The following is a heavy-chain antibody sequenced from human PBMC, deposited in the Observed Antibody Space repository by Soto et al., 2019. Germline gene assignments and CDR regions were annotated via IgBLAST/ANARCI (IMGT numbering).Heavy chain of an antibody. V-gene: IGHV3-23*01. D-gene: IGHD4-17*01. CDR1: GFTFSNSP. CDR2: ISNSGSNA. J-gene: IGHJ4*02. CDR3: AKGSTVPPGFDF. Sequence: PGGSLRLSCAASGFTFSNSPMTWVRQAPGRGLEWVSAISNSGSNAYYADSVKGRFTISRDNSKNTLYLQMNSLRAEDTAVYYCAKGSTVPPGFDFWGQGTLVTVSS.